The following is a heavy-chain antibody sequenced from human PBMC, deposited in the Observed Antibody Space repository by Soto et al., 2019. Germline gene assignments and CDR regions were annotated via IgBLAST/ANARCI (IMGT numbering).Heavy chain of an antibody. J-gene: IGHJ6*03. V-gene: IGHV1-18*01. D-gene: IGHD3-10*01. Sequence: QVQLVQSGAEVKKPGASVKVSCKASGYTFTSHGISWVRQAPGQGLEWMGGISAYNGDTNYAQKLQGRVTVTTDTPTSIAYMEMRSLRSEDTAVYYSARMVRGSNIACYHYIDVWGKGTTVTVSS. CDR1: GYTFTSHG. CDR3: ARMVRGSNIACYHYIDV. CDR2: ISAYNGDT.